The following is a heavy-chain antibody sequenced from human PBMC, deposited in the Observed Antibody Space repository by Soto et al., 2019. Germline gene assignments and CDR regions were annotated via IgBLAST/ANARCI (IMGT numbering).Heavy chain of an antibody. CDR2: ISSSSSTI. CDR1: GFTFSSYS. J-gene: IGHJ4*02. D-gene: IGHD4-17*01. V-gene: IGHV3-48*02. Sequence: GGSLRLSCAASGFTFSSYSMNWVRQAPGKGLEWVSYISSSSSTIYYADSVKGRFTISRDNAKNSLYLQMNSLRDEDTAVYYCARRSFYSYGGNSPEGFDYWGQGTLVTVSS. CDR3: ARRSFYSYGGNSPEGFDY.